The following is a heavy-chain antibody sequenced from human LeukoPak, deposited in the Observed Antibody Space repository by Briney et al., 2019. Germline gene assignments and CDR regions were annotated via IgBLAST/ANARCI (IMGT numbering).Heavy chain of an antibody. CDR1: GFTFASYW. D-gene: IGHD6-19*01. J-gene: IGHJ4*02. CDR2: IKQDGSEK. Sequence: GGSLRLSCAASGFTFASYWMSWVRQAPGKGLEWVANIKQDGSEKYYVDSVKGRFTISRDNAKNSLYLQMNSLRVEDTAVYYCARGGGDSGWYPGDYWGQGTLVTVSS. V-gene: IGHV3-7*01. CDR3: ARGGGDSGWYPGDY.